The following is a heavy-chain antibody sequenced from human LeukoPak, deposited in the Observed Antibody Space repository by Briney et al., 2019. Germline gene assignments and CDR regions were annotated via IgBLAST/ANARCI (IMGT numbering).Heavy chain of an antibody. J-gene: IGHJ6*03. V-gene: IGHV4-59*07. D-gene: IGHD5-12*01. CDR2: GDQTGST. CDR1: DDCITMYY. CDR3: ARVWLRDYMDV. Sequence: SGTLSLTCIVSDDCITMYYWTWIRQPPGKELDGIGYGDQTGSTNLNPSLTGRVSISRDTTKNLSSLRLRSVTAADTAVYFCARVWLRDYMDVWGEGTTVSVSS.